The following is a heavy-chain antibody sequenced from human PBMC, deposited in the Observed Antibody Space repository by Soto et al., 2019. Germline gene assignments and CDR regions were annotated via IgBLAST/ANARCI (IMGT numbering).Heavy chain of an antibody. D-gene: IGHD3-22*01. CDR1: GFTLGTYG. V-gene: IGHV3-30*18. CDR2: ISNDGGDK. J-gene: IGHJ3*02. CDR3: AKEFFDSSGFYPSLDALDI. Sequence: QVQLAESGGGVVQPGRSLTLTCAASGFTLGTYGMHWVRQAPGKGLEWVAVISNDGGDKYYSDSVMGRFTISRDNSKNTLFLQMNSLRAEDTAVYFCAKEFFDSSGFYPSLDALDIWGQVTVVTVSS.